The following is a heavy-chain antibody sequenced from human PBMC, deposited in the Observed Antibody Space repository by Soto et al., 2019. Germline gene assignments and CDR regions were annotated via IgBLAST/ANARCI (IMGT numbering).Heavy chain of an antibody. J-gene: IGHJ3*01. V-gene: IGHV1-46*01. Sequence: ASVKVSCKPFGYTFTSYYIHWARQAPGQGLEWMGIINPSDGSTRYVQKFQGSVTMTRDSSTRPVYMELSSLRSEDKAVYFCARGLAVVTAKLWASACDFWGQGTVVTVSS. CDR3: ARGLAVVTAKLWASACDF. D-gene: IGHD2-21*02. CDR1: GYTFTSYY. CDR2: INPSDGST.